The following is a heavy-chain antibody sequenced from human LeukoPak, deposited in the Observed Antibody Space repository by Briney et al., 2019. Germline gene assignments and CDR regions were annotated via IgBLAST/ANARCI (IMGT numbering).Heavy chain of an antibody. CDR1: GFTFSSYN. V-gene: IGHV3-21*01. Sequence: GGSLRLSCATSGFTFSSYNMNWVRQAPGKGLEWVSSITSSGTYIYYADSVKGRFTISRDNAKNTLYLQMNSLRAEDTAVYYCARGAGDSSGYLELEDAFDIWGQGTMVTVSS. J-gene: IGHJ3*02. D-gene: IGHD3-22*01. CDR3: ARGAGDSSGYLELEDAFDI. CDR2: ITSSGTYI.